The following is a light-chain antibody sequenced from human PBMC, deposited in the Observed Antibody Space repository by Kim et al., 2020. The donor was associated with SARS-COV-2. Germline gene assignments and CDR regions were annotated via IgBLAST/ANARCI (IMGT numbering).Light chain of an antibody. J-gene: IGLJ3*02. CDR2: SNN. V-gene: IGLV1-47*02. CDR3: AAWDDSLSGWV. Sequence: GQRVTISCSGSSSNIGSKYVYWYQQLPGTAPKLLIYSNNQRPSGVPDRFSGSKSGTSASLAISGLRSEDEADYYCAAWDDSLSGWVFGGGTQLTVL. CDR1: SSNIGSKY.